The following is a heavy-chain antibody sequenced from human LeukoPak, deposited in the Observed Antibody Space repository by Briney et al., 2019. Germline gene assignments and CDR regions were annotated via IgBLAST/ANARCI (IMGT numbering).Heavy chain of an antibody. CDR3: ARDRYCSSTSCLNRFDP. V-gene: IGHV1-69*13. D-gene: IGHD2-2*01. Sequence: ASVKVSCKASGGTFSSYAISWVRQAPGQGLEWMGGIIPIFGTANYAQKFQGRVTITADESTSTAYMELSSLRSEDTAVYYCARDRYCSSTSCLNRFDPWGQATLVTVSS. CDR1: GGTFSSYA. CDR2: IIPIFGTA. J-gene: IGHJ5*02.